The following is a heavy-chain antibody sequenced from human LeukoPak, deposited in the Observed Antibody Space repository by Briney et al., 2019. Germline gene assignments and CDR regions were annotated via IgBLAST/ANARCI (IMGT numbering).Heavy chain of an antibody. CDR1: GGTFTSYA. V-gene: IGHV1-69*05. Sequence: GASVKVSCKASGGTFTSYAISWVQQAPGQGLEWMGGIIPIFGTANYAQKFQGRVTITTDKSTSTAYMELSSLRSEDTAVYYCARGYCSSTSSFPLDYWGQGTLVTVSS. J-gene: IGHJ4*02. D-gene: IGHD2-2*01. CDR3: ARGYCSSTSSFPLDY. CDR2: IIPIFGTA.